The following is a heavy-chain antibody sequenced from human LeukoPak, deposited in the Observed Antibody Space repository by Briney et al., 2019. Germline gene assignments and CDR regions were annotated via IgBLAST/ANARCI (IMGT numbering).Heavy chain of an antibody. CDR2: IYYSGST. V-gene: IGHV4-59*01. CDR1: GGSISSYY. D-gene: IGHD5-18*01. Sequence: PSETLSLTCTVSGGSISSYYWSWIRQPPGKGLEWIGYIYYSGSTNYNPSLKSRVTISVDTSKNQFSLKLSSVTAADTAVYYCARARSGYSYGPSDYWGQGTLVTVSS. J-gene: IGHJ4*02. CDR3: ARARSGYSYGPSDY.